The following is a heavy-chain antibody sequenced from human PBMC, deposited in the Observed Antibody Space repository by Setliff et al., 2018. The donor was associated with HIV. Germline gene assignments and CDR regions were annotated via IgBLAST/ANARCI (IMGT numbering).Heavy chain of an antibody. CDR3: ANLVIIKSYFDY. D-gene: IGHD3-10*01. V-gene: IGHV1-69*13. CDR2: IIPIFGKA. Sequence: SVKVSCKASGGTFSSYAINWVRQAPGQGLEWMGGIIPIFGKANYAQKFQGRVTITADESTNTAYMEMSSLRSEETAVYYFANLVIIKSYFDYWGQGKLVTVSS. CDR1: GGTFSSYA. J-gene: IGHJ4*02.